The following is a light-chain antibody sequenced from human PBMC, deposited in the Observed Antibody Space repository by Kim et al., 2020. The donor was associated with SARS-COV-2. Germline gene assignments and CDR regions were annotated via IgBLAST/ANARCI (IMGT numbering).Light chain of an antibody. CDR1: RSDVGGYKD. J-gene: IGLJ1*01. V-gene: IGLV2-14*03. CDR2: DVS. CDR3: SSYTSSSTNYV. Sequence: SITISGTGTRSDVGGYKDVSWYQQHPGKAPKVMIYDVSNRPSGVSNRFSGSKSGNTASLTISGLQAEDEADYYCSSYTSSSTNYVFGTGTKVTVL.